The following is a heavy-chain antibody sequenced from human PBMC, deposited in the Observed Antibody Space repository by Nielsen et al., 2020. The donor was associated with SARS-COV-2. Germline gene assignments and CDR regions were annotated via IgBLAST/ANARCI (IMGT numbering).Heavy chain of an antibody. V-gene: IGHV3-53*01. D-gene: IGHD3-22*01. CDR2: IYSDGSR. Sequence: GESLKISCGASGFTVSSNYISWVRQAPGKGLEWVSIIYSDGSRYYADSVKGRFTISRDNAKNSLYLQMNSLRADDTAVYYCARDEAYYDSSGYSTYYYFGMDVWGQGTTVTVSS. CDR1: GFTVSSNY. CDR3: ARDEAYYDSSGYSTYYYFGMDV. J-gene: IGHJ6*02.